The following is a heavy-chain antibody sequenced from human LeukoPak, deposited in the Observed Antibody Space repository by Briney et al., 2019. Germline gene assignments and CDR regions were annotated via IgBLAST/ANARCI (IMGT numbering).Heavy chain of an antibody. CDR2: INPNSGGT. CDR1: GYTFTGYY. J-gene: IGHJ4*02. V-gene: IGHV1-2*06. D-gene: IGHD6-19*01. Sequence: VASVNVSCKASGYTFTGYYMHWVRQAPGQGLEWMGRINPNSGGTDYAQKFQGRVTMTRDTSISTAYMELSRLRSDDTALYYCAREGASSGCYVDYWGQGTLVTVSS. CDR3: AREGASSGCYVDY.